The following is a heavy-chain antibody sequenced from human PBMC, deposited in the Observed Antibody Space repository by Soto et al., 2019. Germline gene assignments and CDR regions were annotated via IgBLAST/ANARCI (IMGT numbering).Heavy chain of an antibody. CDR3: ARDVAVAGIGWFDP. CDR2: IYHSGST. Sequence: SETLSLTCAVSSGSISSSNWWSWVRQPPGKGLEWIGEIYHSGSTNYNPSLKSRVTISVDKSKNQFSLKLSSVTAADTAVYYCARDVAVAGIGWFDPWGQGTLVTVSS. J-gene: IGHJ5*02. D-gene: IGHD6-19*01. V-gene: IGHV4-4*02. CDR1: SGSISSSNW.